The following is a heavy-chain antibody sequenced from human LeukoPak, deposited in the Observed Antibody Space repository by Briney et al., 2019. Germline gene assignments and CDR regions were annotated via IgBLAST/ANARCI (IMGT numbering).Heavy chain of an antibody. V-gene: IGHV3-48*04. CDR3: AREGRSFDSSGFFDY. J-gene: IGHJ4*02. Sequence: GGSLRLSCAASGFTFSRYNMNWVRQAPGKGLEWVSCISSSTRTIYYSGSVKGRFTISRDDAKNSLYLQMDSLRADDTAVYFCAREGRSFDSSGFFDYWGQGTLVTVSS. D-gene: IGHD3-22*01. CDR1: GFTFSRYN. CDR2: ISSSTRTI.